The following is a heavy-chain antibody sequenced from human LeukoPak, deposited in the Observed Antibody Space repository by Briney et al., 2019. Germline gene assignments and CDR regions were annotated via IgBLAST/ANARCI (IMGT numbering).Heavy chain of an antibody. CDR3: ARVYDFWSGYLFDY. Sequence: ASVNVSCKASGYTFTGYYMHWVRQAPGQGLEWMGWINPNSGGTNYAQKFQGRVTMTRDTSISTAYMELSRLRSDDTAVYYCARVYDFWSGYLFDYWGQGTLVTVSS. CDR1: GYTFTGYY. CDR2: INPNSGGT. D-gene: IGHD3-3*01. J-gene: IGHJ4*02. V-gene: IGHV1-2*02.